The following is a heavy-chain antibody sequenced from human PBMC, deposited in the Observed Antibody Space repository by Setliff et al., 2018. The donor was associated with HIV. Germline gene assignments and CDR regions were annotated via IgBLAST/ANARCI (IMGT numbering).Heavy chain of an antibody. J-gene: IGHJ6*03. CDR2: IYHSGST. Sequence: SETLSLTCAVSGGSISSSNWWSWVRQPPGKGLEWIGEIYHSGSTNYNPSLKSRVTISVDKPKSQFSLKLNSVTAADTAVYYCARGHDNKYYYFYYMDVWGKGTTVTVSS. CDR1: GGSISSSNW. V-gene: IGHV4-4*02. D-gene: IGHD3-9*01. CDR3: ARGHDNKYYYFYYMDV.